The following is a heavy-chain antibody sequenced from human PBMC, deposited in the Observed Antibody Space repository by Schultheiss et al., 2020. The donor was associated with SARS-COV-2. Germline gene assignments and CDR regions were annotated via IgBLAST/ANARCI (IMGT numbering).Heavy chain of an antibody. CDR1: GFTFSSYS. Sequence: GGSLRLSCAASGFTFSSYSMNWVRQAPGKGLEWVSSISSSSSYIYYADSVKGRFTISRDNSKNTLYLQMNSLRAEDTAVYYCAKDPIDERVFDYWGQGTLVTVSS. CDR3: AKDPIDERVFDY. J-gene: IGHJ4*02. V-gene: IGHV3-21*04. CDR2: ISSSSSYI. D-gene: IGHD1-26*01.